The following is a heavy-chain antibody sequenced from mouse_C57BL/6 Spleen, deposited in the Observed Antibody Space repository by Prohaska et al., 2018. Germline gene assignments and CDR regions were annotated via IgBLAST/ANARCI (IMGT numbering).Heavy chain of an antibody. J-gene: IGHJ3*01. CDR1: GYAFSSSW. V-gene: IGHV1-82*01. CDR2: IYPGDGDT. CDR3: DGYYSAY. D-gene: IGHD2-3*01. Sequence: QVQLQQSGPELVKPGASVKISCKASGYAFSSSWMNWAKQRPGKGLEWIGRIYPGDGDTNYNEKFKGKATLTADKSSSTAYMQLSSLTSEDSAVYFCDGYYSAYWGQGTLVTVSA.